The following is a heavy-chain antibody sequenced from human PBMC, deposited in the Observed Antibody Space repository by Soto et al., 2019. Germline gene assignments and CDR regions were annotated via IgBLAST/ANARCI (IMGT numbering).Heavy chain of an antibody. CDR2: VYSGGTT. CDR1: GFAVSNNY. D-gene: IGHD3-22*01. CDR3: ARAGSPFDSDSSGYWGFDH. V-gene: IGHV3-53*01. J-gene: IGHJ4*02. Sequence: VGSLRLSCVASGFAVSNNYMNWVRQAPGKGLEWVSVVYSGGTTYYADSVRDRFTVSRDDSKNTLFLQMSSLRAEDTAVYYCARAGSPFDSDSSGYWGFDHWGQGTLVTVSS.